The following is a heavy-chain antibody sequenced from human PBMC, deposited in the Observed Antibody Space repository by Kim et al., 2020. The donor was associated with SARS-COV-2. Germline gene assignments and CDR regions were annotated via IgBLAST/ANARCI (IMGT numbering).Heavy chain of an antibody. V-gene: IGHV1-69*04. CDR3: AREGAYQYGMDV. J-gene: IGHJ6*02. D-gene: IGHD2-2*01. CDR2: IIPILGIA. Sequence: SVKVSCKASGGTFSSYAISWVRQAPGQGLEWMGRIIPILGIANYAQKFQGRVTITADKSTSTAYMELSSLRSEDTAVYYCAREGAYQYGMDVWGQGTTVTVSS. CDR1: GGTFSSYA.